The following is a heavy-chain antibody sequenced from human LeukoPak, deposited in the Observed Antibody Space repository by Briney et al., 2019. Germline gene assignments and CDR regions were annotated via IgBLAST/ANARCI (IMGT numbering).Heavy chain of an antibody. CDR2: IYDGGNT. D-gene: IGHD2-21*01. V-gene: IGHV4-38-2*02. Sequence: SETLSLTCTVSDYSYSMSSSFSWGWVRQPPGKGLEWIGSIYDGGNTYYNPSLKSRVTMSVDTSKNQFSLKLNSVTAADTAVYYCARDRDLRWFYYWGQGTLVTVSS. CDR3: ARDRDLRWFYY. J-gene: IGHJ4*02. CDR1: DYSYSMSSSFS.